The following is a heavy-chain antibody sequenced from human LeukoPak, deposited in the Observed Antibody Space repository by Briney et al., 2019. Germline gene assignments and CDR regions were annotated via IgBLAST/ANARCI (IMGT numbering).Heavy chain of an antibody. CDR3: AREGGPYRPLDY. J-gene: IGHJ4*02. CDR2: VNLQGST. CDR1: GGSISDTNW. V-gene: IGHV4-4*02. Sequence: SGTLSLTCGVSGGSISDTNWWTWFRQPPGKGLEWIGEVNLQGSTNYNPSLKSRVAISVDKSENHISLRLTSVTAADTAVYYCAREGGPYRPLDYSGQGTLVTVAS.